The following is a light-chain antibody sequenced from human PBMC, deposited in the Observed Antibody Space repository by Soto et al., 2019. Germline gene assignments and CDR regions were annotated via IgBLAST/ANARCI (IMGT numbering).Light chain of an antibody. CDR1: QSVSSSY. CDR3: QQYGSSPLT. V-gene: IGKV3-20*01. CDR2: GAS. J-gene: IGKJ4*01. Sequence: EIVLTQSPGTLSLSPGERATLSCRARQSVSSSYLAWYQQKPGQAPRLLIYGASSRATGIPDRFSGSGSGTDFALTIIRLEPEDFAVYYCQQYGSSPLTFGGGTKGEIK.